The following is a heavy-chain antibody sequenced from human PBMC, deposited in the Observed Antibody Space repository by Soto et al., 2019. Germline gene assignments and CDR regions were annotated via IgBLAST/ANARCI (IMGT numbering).Heavy chain of an antibody. V-gene: IGHV3-23*01. Sequence: EVQLLESGGGLVQPGGSLRLSCAASGFTFSSYAMSWVRQAPGKGLEWVSAISGSGGSTYYADSVKGRFTISRDNSKNTLDLQMNSLRAEDTAVYYCAKEEGYCSSTSCYLDYWGQGTLVTVSS. CDR2: ISGSGGST. J-gene: IGHJ4*02. CDR3: AKEEGYCSSTSCYLDY. CDR1: GFTFSSYA. D-gene: IGHD2-2*01.